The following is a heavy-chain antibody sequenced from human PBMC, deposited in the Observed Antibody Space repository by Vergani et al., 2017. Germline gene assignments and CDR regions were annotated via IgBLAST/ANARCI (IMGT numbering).Heavy chain of an antibody. D-gene: IGHD4-17*01. J-gene: IGHJ4*02. Sequence: EVRLVESGGGLVQPGGSLRLSCAASGFTFSNSAVSWVRQAPGRGLAWVSSISGPGLSTYYADSVKGRFTISRDNSKNTLYLQMNSLRAEDTAVYYCARGASGDYVSSFDYWGQGTLVTVSS. CDR2: ISGPGLST. CDR1: GFTFSNSA. CDR3: ARGASGDYVSSFDY. V-gene: IGHV3-23*04.